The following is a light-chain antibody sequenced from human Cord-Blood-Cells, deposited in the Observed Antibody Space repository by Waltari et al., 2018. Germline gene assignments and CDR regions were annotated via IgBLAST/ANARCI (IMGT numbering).Light chain of an antibody. Sequence: EIVMTLSPATLSVSPGERATLSCRASQSVSSNFAWYQQKPGQAPRLLIYGASTRATGIPARFSGSGSGTEFTLTISSLQSEDFAVYYCQQYNNWPPYTFGQGTKLEIK. CDR3: QQYNNWPPYT. J-gene: IGKJ2*01. CDR1: QSVSSN. V-gene: IGKV3-15*01. CDR2: GAS.